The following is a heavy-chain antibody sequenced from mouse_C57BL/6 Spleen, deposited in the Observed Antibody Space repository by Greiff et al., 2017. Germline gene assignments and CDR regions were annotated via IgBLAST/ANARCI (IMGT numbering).Heavy chain of an antibody. D-gene: IGHD2-3*01. CDR2: INYDGSST. CDR3: ARDQDGYYAMDY. CDR1: GFTFSDYY. J-gene: IGHJ4*01. Sequence: EVMLVESEGGLVQPGSSMKLSCTASGFTFSDYYMAWVRQVPEKGLEWVANINYDGSSTYYLDSLKSRFIISRDNAKNILYLQISSLKSEDTATYYCARDQDGYYAMDYWGQGTSVTVSS. V-gene: IGHV5-16*01.